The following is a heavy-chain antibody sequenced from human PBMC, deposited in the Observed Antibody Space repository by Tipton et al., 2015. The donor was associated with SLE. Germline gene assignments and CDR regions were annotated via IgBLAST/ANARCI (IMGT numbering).Heavy chain of an antibody. Sequence: SLRLSCAASGFTFSSYGMYRVRQAPGKGLEWVAFIRKDGSEKYYGDSVKGRFTISRDNSRNMLHLQMNSLRAEDTAVYYCAKDGMLEFSGSHHLDYWGQGTLVTVPS. CDR3: AKDGMLEFSGSHHLDY. CDR2: IRKDGSEK. J-gene: IGHJ4*02. CDR1: GFTFSSYG. V-gene: IGHV3-30*02. D-gene: IGHD1-26*01.